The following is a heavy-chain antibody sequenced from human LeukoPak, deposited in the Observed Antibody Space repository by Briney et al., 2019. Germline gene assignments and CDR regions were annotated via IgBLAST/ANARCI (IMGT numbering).Heavy chain of an antibody. D-gene: IGHD1-1*01. CDR3: AKDRGNDVGFDY. CDR2: ISYDGSNK. Sequence: GGSLRLSCAASGFTFSSYAMHWVRQAPGKGLEWVAVISYDGSNKYYADSVKGRFTISRDNSKNTLYLQMNSLRAEDTAVYYCAKDRGNDVGFDYWGQGTLVTVSS. J-gene: IGHJ4*02. CDR1: GFTFSSYA. V-gene: IGHV3-30-3*02.